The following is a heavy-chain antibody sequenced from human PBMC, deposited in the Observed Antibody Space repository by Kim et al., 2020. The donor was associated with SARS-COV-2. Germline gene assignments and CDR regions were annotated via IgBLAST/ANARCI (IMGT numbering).Heavy chain of an antibody. J-gene: IGHJ4*02. V-gene: IGHV4-31*03. CDR3: ARASANQLEGFDY. CDR2: IYYSGST. CDR1: GGSISSGGYY. Sequence: SETLSLTCTVSGGSISSGGYYWSWIRQHPGKGLEWIGYIYYSGSTYYNPSLKSRVTISVDTSKNQFSLKLSSVTAADTAVYYCARASANQLEGFDYWGQGTLVTASS. D-gene: IGHD1-1*01.